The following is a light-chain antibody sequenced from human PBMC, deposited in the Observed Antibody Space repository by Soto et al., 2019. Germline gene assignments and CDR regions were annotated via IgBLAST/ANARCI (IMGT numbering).Light chain of an antibody. V-gene: IGLV2-14*01. CDR3: CSKTRTIPYV. J-gene: IGLJ1*01. Sequence: QSVLTQPASVSGSPGQSITISCTGTSSDIGGYNYVSWYQHHPGEAPKLVIYEVGNRPSGVSNRFSGSKSGNTASLTISGLQADDEADYYCCSKTRTIPYVFGTGTKVTVL. CDR1: SSDIGGYNY. CDR2: EVG.